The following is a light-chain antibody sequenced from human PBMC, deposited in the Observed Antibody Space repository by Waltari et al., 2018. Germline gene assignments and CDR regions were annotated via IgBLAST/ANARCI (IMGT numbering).Light chain of an antibody. V-gene: IGLV1-40*01. CDR3: QSYDSSLSGSV. CDR2: GNS. Sequence: QSVLTQPPSVSGAPGQRVTISCTGSSSNIGAGYDVHWYQQLPGTDPKLLIYGNSSRPAGVPDRFAGSKSGTSASLVITGLHAEDEADYYCQSYDSSLSGSVFGGGTKLTVL. J-gene: IGLJ3*02. CDR1: SSNIGAGYD.